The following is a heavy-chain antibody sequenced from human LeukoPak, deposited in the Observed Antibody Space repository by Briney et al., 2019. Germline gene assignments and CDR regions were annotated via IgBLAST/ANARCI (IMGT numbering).Heavy chain of an antibody. CDR2: INDAGSSA. J-gene: IGHJ4*02. Sequence: GESLKISCAASGFTFRNYWMLWVRQAPGKGLACVSRINDAGSSATYADSVQGRFTISRDNSKNTLYLQMNTLRAEDTAVYYCVRDDSNGVDYWGQGTLVTVSS. V-gene: IGHV3-74*01. CDR1: GFTFRNYW. D-gene: IGHD5-18*01. CDR3: VRDDSNGVDY.